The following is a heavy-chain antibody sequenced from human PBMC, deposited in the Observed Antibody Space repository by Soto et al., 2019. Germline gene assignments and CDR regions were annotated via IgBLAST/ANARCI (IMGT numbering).Heavy chain of an antibody. D-gene: IGHD6-6*01. V-gene: IGHV4-31*03. Sequence: SETLSLTCTVSGGSISSGGYYWTWIRQHPGKGLEWIGYNYYSGITYYNPSLKSRVTISLDTSKNQFSLKLSSVTAADTAVYYCARGSSIAGLYYGMDVWGQGTTITFS. CDR3: ARGSSIAGLYYGMDV. CDR2: NYYSGIT. J-gene: IGHJ6*02. CDR1: GGSISSGGYY.